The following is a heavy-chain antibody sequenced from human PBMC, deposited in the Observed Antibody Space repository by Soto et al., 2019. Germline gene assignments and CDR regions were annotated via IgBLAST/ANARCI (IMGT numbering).Heavy chain of an antibody. CDR2: ITSSSSTI. CDR1: GFTFSSYS. Sequence: GGSLRLSCAASGFTFSSYSMNWVRQAPGKGLEWVSYITSSSSTIYYADSVKGRFTISRDNAKNSLYLQMNSLRDEDTAVYYCARDPNYPYYYYGMDVWGQGTTVTVSS. D-gene: IGHD1-7*01. J-gene: IGHJ6*02. CDR3: ARDPNYPYYYYGMDV. V-gene: IGHV3-48*02.